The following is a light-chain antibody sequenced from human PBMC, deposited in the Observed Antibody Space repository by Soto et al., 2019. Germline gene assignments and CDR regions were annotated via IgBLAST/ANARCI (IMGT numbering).Light chain of an antibody. CDR1: QSVSNNY. Sequence: EIVLTQSPGTLSLSPWERATLSCRASQSVSNNYLAWHQQKPGQTPRLLAYGASSRATGIPDRFSGSGSGTDFTLTISSLEPEDFAVYYCHQRSNWPWTFGQGTKVDIK. V-gene: IGKV3D-20*02. CDR3: HQRSNWPWT. J-gene: IGKJ1*01. CDR2: GAS.